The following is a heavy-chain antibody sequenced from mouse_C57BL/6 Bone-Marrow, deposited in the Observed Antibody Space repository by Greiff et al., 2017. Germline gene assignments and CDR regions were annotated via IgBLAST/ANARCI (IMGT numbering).Heavy chain of an antibody. Sequence: QVQLQQSGAELVKPGASVKLSCKASGYTFTSYWMHWVKQRPGQGLEWIGMIHPNSGSTNYNEKFKSKATLTVDKSSSTAYMQLSSLTSEDSAVFNCARSTTDYAMDYWGQGTSVTVSS. D-gene: IGHD2-1*01. CDR2: IHPNSGST. V-gene: IGHV1-64*01. CDR1: GYTFTSYW. J-gene: IGHJ4*01. CDR3: ARSTTDYAMDY.